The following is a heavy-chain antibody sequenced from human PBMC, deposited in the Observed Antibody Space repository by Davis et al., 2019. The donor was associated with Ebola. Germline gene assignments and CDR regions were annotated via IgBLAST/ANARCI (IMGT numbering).Heavy chain of an antibody. CDR2: IYYSGST. V-gene: IGHV4-59*01. J-gene: IGHJ4*02. Sequence: MPSEPLSPTCTVPGGSISSYYWSWIRQPPGKGLEWIGYIYYSGSTNYNPSLKSRVTISVDTSKNQFALKLSSVTATDTAVYYCARSPFPGGIDYWGQGTLVTVSS. CDR3: ARSPFPGGIDY. D-gene: IGHD2/OR15-2a*01. CDR1: GGSISSYY.